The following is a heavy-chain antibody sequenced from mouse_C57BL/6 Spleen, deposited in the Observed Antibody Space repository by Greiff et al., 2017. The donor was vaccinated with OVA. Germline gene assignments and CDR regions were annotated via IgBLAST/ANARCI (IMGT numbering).Heavy chain of an antibody. CDR1: GYTFTDYE. J-gene: IGHJ2*01. D-gene: IGHD1-1*01. Sequence: VQRVESGAELVRPGASVTLSCKASGYTFTDYEMHWVKQTPVHGLEWTGAIDPETGGTAYNQKFKGKAILTADKSSSTAYMELRSLTSEDSAVYYCTRVWITTVVATDYWGQGTTLTVSS. CDR3: TRVWITTVVATDY. V-gene: IGHV1-15*01. CDR2: IDPETGGT.